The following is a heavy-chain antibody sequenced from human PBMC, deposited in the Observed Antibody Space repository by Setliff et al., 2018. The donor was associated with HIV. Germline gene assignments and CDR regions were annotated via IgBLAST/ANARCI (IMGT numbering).Heavy chain of an antibody. V-gene: IGHV3-11*05. Sequence: PGGSLRLSCLTSGFIFNDYHLAWVRQAPGQGLEWISYISRESHTSYSESVKGRFIVSRDDTKRSLYLQMHSPRPEDTAVYYCATDPHRRDGYNFDSWGQGTLVTVSS. CDR3: ATDPHRRDGYNFDS. D-gene: IGHD2-21*02. CDR2: ISRESHT. CDR1: GFIFNDYH. J-gene: IGHJ4*02.